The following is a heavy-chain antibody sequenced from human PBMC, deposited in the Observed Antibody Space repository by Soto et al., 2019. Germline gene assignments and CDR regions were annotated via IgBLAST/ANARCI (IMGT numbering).Heavy chain of an antibody. CDR1: GGSISSGGYY. Sequence: QVQLQESGPGLVKPSQTLSLTCTVSGGSISSGGYYWTWIRQHPGKGLEWIGYNYYSGITYYNPSLKSRVTISLDTSKNPFPLKLSSVTAADTAVYYCARGSSIAGPYYGMDVWGQGTTVTVSS. CDR2: NYYSGIT. V-gene: IGHV4-31*03. J-gene: IGHJ6*02. D-gene: IGHD6-6*01. CDR3: ARGSSIAGPYYGMDV.